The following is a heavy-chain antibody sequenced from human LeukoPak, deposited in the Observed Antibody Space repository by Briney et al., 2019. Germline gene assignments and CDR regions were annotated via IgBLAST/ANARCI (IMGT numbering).Heavy chain of an antibody. V-gene: IGHV3-21*01. J-gene: IGHJ5*02. Sequence: GGSLRLSCAASGFTFSSYSMNWVRQAPGKGLEWVSSISSSSSYIYYADSVKGRFTISRDNAKNSLYLQMNSLKCEDTAVYYCAKATENWFDPWGQGTLVTVSS. CDR3: AKATENWFDP. CDR2: ISSSSSYI. CDR1: GFTFSSYS.